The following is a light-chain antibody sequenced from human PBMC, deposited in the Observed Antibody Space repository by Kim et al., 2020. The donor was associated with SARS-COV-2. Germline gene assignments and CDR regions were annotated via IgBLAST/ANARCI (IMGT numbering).Light chain of an antibody. V-gene: IGLV1-47*01. CDR2: RNN. J-gene: IGLJ3*02. Sequence: QSVLTQPPSASGTPGQRVTISCSGSSSNIGSNYVYWYQQLPGTAPKLLIYRNNQRPSGVPDRFSGSKSGTSASLAISGLRSEDEADYYCAAWDDSLSGPRVFGGGTQLT. CDR3: AAWDDSLSGPRV. CDR1: SSNIGSNY.